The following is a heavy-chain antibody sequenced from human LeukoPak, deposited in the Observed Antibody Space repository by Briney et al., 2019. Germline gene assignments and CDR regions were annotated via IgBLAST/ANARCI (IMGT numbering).Heavy chain of an antibody. CDR1: GFTFSSYW. CDR3: ASVKGYAFDI. J-gene: IGHJ3*02. D-gene: IGHD1-1*01. V-gene: IGHV3-7*01. CDR2: IKQDGSEK. Sequence: GGSLRLSCAASGFTFSSYWVSWVRQAPGKGLEWVANIKQDGSEKYYVDSVEGRFTISRDNAKNSLYLQMNSLRAEDTAVYYCASVKGYAFDIWGQGTMVIVSS.